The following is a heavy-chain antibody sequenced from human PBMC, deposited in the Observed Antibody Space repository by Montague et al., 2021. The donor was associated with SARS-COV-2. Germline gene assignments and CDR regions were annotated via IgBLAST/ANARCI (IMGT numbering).Heavy chain of an antibody. Sequence: SETLSLTCTVSGGSTNNYYWSWVRQPPGKGLEWIGRIHASGISTXXPSLEPRVTMSVDTSKNQFSLKLSSVTAADTAVYYCARGRLYYDSGELDLWGQGTLVTVSS. CDR3: ARGRLYYDSGELDL. V-gene: IGHV4-4*07. CDR2: IHASGIS. D-gene: IGHD3-22*01. CDR1: GGSTNNYY. J-gene: IGHJ5*02.